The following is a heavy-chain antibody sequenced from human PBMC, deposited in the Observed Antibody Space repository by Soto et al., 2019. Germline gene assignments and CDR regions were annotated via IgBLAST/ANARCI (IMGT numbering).Heavy chain of an antibody. J-gene: IGHJ3*02. V-gene: IGHV4-59*01. CDR3: ARAVPQTDISMVAGPFDI. CDR1: GCSISTYF. D-gene: IGHD2-21*02. CDR2: IYYNGRT. Sequence: SGTLSLTCTIPGCSISTYFWSWVPQPPGKGLEWIGYIYYNGRTNYNPSLKIRVTISVDTSKNQFSLKLRSVTAADTAMYFCARAVPQTDISMVAGPFDIWGQGPMVT.